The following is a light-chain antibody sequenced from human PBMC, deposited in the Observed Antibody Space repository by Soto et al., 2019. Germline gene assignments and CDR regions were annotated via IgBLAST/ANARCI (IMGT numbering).Light chain of an antibody. Sequence: QSVLSQPASVSGSPGQSITISCTGTSNDVGYYNYVSWYQQHPGQAPKLMISEVTTRPSGVSDRFSGSKSGNTASLTISRLQAEDEAHYYCSSYTTSSTLVFGTGTKLTVL. CDR3: SSYTTSSTLV. V-gene: IGLV2-14*01. J-gene: IGLJ1*01. CDR2: EVT. CDR1: SNDVGYYNY.